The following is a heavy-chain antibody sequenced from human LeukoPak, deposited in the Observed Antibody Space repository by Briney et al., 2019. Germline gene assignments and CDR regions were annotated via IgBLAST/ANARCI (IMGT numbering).Heavy chain of an antibody. CDR3: AKEVVTATEGFDY. CDR2: ISGSGGST. Sequence: PGGSLRLSCAASRFTFSDYYMSWIRQAPGKGLEWVSAISGSGGSTYYADSVKGRFTISRDNSKNTLYLQMNSLRAEDTAVYYCAKEVVTATEGFDYWGQGTLVTVSS. CDR1: RFTFSDYY. J-gene: IGHJ4*02. V-gene: IGHV3-23*01. D-gene: IGHD2-21*02.